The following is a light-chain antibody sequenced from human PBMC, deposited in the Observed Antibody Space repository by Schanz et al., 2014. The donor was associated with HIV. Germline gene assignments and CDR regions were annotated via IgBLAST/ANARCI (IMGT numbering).Light chain of an antibody. CDR2: DVS. J-gene: IGLJ1*01. CDR3: CSLAASLTRV. V-gene: IGLV2-14*01. CDR1: SSDVGGYNY. Sequence: QSALTQPASVSGSPGQSITISCTGSSSDVGGYNYASWYQQYPGKAPTLIIYDVSDRPSGVSNRFSGSKSGNTASLTISGLQAEDEADYFCCSLAASLTRVFGTGTKLTVL.